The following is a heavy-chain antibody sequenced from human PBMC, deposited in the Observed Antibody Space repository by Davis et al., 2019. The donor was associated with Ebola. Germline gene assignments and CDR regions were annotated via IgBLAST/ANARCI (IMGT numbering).Heavy chain of an antibody. J-gene: IGHJ2*01. Sequence: AASVKVSCKASGGTFSSYAISWVRQAPGQGLEWMGWINPNSGGTNYAQKFQGWVTMTRDTSISTAYMELSRLRSDDTAVYYCARGRSGSSGCCGWYFDLWGRGTLVTVSS. V-gene: IGHV1-2*04. CDR3: ARGRSGSSGCCGWYFDL. CDR1: GGTFSSYA. D-gene: IGHD6-19*01. CDR2: INPNSGGT.